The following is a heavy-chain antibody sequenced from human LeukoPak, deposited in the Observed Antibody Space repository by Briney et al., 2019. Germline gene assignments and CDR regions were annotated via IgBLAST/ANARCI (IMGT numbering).Heavy chain of an antibody. CDR2: VYQSGTT. Sequence: SETLSLTCSVSGFPISSGYYWGWIRQSPGKGLEGIGSVYQSGTTHYNPSFQSRLTISVDTSKSQFSLKMSSVTAADTAIYYCARRRCSGGSCSPFDYWGQGSQVTVSS. D-gene: IGHD2-15*01. CDR1: GFPISSGYY. V-gene: IGHV4-38-2*01. J-gene: IGHJ4*02. CDR3: ARRRCSGGSCSPFDY.